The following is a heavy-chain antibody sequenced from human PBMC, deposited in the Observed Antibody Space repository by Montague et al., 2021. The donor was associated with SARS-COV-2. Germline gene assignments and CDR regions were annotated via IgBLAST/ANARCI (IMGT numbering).Heavy chain of an antibody. Sequence: SLRLSCAATGFTFNNYGMHWVRQAPGKGLEWVAIISYEGSKRSYVDSVKGRFIISRDSSKNTLYLQMGSLRAEDMAVYFCVRRDRGAYYTLDYWGQGTLVTVSS. D-gene: IGHD3-3*01. CDR2: ISYEGSKR. J-gene: IGHJ4*02. CDR1: GFTFNNYG. CDR3: VRRDRGAYYTLDY. V-gene: IGHV3-30*03.